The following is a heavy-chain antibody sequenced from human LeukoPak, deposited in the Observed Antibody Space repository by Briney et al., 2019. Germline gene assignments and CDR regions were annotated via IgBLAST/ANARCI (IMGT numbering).Heavy chain of an antibody. V-gene: IGHV4-39*07. J-gene: IGHJ5*02. CDR1: GGSISSSNYY. CDR3: ARAPLSSGWPLGWFDP. D-gene: IGHD6-19*01. Sequence: SETLSLTCIVSGGSISSSNYYWGWIRQSPGKGLEWIGSIYYSGSTYYNPSLKSRVTISVDTSKNQFSLKLSSVTAADTAVYYCARAPLSSGWPLGWFDPWGQGTLVTVSS. CDR2: IYYSGST.